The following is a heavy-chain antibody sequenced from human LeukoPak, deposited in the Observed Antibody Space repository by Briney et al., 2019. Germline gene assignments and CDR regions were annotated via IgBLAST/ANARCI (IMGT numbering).Heavy chain of an antibody. CDR1: GGTFSSYA. CDR2: IIPIFGTA. D-gene: IGHD3-22*01. J-gene: IGHJ3*02. Sequence: SVKVSCKASGGTFSSYAISWVRQAPGQGLEWMGGIIPIFGTANYAQKFQGRVTITTDESTSTAYMELSRLRSEDTAVYYCARPNYYDSSGSMEYDAFDIWGQGTMVTVTS. CDR3: ARPNYYDSSGSMEYDAFDI. V-gene: IGHV1-69*05.